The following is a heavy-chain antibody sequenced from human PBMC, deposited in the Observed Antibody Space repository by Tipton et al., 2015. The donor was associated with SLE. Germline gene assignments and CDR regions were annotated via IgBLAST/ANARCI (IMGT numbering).Heavy chain of an antibody. CDR3: ARGLAMVRGDSMDY. V-gene: IGHV4-59*08. CDR1: GGSISGHY. J-gene: IGHJ4*02. CDR2: IHYTGST. D-gene: IGHD3-10*01. Sequence: TLSLTCTVSGGSISGHYWSWIRQPPGKGLEGIGYIHYTGSTHYNPSLESRVTTSVDTSKNQFSLKLSSVTAADTAVYYCARGLAMVRGDSMDYWGQGTLVTVSS.